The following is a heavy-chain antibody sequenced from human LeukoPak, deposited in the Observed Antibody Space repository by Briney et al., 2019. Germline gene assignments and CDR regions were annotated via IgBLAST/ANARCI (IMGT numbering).Heavy chain of an antibody. J-gene: IGHJ4*02. D-gene: IGHD4-17*01. Sequence: GGSLRLSCAASGFTFSNAWMSWVRQAPGKGLEWVDRIKSKTDGGTTDYAAPVKGRFTISRDDSKNTLYLQMNSLKTEDTAVYYCTTDIDDYGDYAPDYWGQGTLVTVSS. CDR2: IKSKTDGGTT. CDR3: TTDIDDYGDYAPDY. V-gene: IGHV3-15*01. CDR1: GFTFSNAW.